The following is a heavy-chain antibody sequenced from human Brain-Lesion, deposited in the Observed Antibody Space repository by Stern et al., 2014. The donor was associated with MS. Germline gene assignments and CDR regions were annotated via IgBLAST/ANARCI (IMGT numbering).Heavy chain of an antibody. V-gene: IGHV1-2*02. CDR1: GYIFTGYY. J-gene: IGHJ6*02. Sequence: QVQLVQSGAEVNKPGASVKVSCKTSGYIFTGYYIHWVRQAPGQGLEWMAWINPNTGGTKYAQKFQGRVTMSRDTSISTAYVELSSLTSDDTAVYYCARDQRGITIFGVVTDYYYLGMDGWGQGTTVTVSS. CDR2: INPNTGGT. CDR3: ARDQRGITIFGVVTDYYYLGMDG. D-gene: IGHD3-3*01.